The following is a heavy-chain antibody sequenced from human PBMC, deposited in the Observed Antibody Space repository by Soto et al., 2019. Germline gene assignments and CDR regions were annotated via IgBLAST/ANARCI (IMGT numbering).Heavy chain of an antibody. CDR1: GFTFTSSA. J-gene: IGHJ4*02. V-gene: IGHV1-58*01. CDR3: AASYSSGWSYYFDY. Sequence: GASVKVSCKASGFTFTSSAVQWVPQARGQRLEWIGWIVVGSGNTNYAQKFQERVTITRDMSTSTAYMELSSLRSEDTAVYYCAASYSSGWSYYFDYWGQGTLVTVSS. CDR2: IVVGSGNT. D-gene: IGHD6-19*01.